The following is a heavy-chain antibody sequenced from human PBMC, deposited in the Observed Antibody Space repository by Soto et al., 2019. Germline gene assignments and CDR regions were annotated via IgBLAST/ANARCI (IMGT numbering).Heavy chain of an antibody. CDR1: GFTFSSYA. J-gene: IGHJ6*02. V-gene: IGHV3-43*02. CDR3: AMRGYSGYDSPYSHYYYGMDV. Sequence: PGGSLRLSCAASGFTFSSYAMSWVRQAPGKGLEWVSLISWDGGSTYYADSVKGRFTISRDNSKNSLYLQMNSLRTEDTARLPAAMRGYSGYDSPYSHYYYGMDVWGQGTTVTVSS. D-gene: IGHD5-12*01. CDR2: ISWDGGST.